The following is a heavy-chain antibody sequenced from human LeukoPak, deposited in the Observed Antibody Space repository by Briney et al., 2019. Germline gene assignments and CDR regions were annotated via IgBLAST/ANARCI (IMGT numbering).Heavy chain of an antibody. V-gene: IGHV4-4*07. CDR2: IYTSGST. D-gene: IGHD3-22*01. CDR1: GGSISSYY. J-gene: IGHJ6*02. CDR3: ARVYDSSGYKPSGYYGMDV. Sequence: PSETLSLTCTVPGGSISSYYWSWIRQPAGKGLEWIGRIYTSGSTNYNPSLKSRVTMSVDTSKNQFSLKLSSVTAADTAVYYCARVYDSSGYKPSGYYGMDVWGQGTTVTVSS.